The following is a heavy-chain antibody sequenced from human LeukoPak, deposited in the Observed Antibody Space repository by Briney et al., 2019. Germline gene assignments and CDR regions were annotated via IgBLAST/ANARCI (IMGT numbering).Heavy chain of an antibody. D-gene: IGHD2-15*01. CDR2: NYYSGST. V-gene: IGHV4-59*12. Sequence: SETLSLTCTVSGGSISSYYWSWLRQPPGKGLEWLGYNYYSGSTNYNPSLKSRVTISVDTSKNQFSLKLSSVTAADTAVYYCARAPPYGYCSGGSCYSLWYFDLWGRGTLVTVSS. CDR1: GGSISSYY. J-gene: IGHJ2*01. CDR3: ARAPPYGYCSGGSCYSLWYFDL.